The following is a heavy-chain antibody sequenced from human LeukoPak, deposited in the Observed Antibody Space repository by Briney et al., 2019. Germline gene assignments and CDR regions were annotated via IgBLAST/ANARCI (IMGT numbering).Heavy chain of an antibody. CDR1: GFTFSDYY. CDR2: ISSSASTI. CDR3: ARDRGLLWSGYSYYFDY. D-gene: IGHD3-3*01. V-gene: IGHV3-11*04. J-gene: IGHJ4*02. Sequence: NSGGSLRLSCAASGFTFSDYYMSWIRQAPGKGLEWVSFISSSASTIYYADSVKGQFTISRDNAKNSLYLQMNSLRAEDTAVYYCARDRGLLWSGYSYYFDYWGQGTLVTVSS.